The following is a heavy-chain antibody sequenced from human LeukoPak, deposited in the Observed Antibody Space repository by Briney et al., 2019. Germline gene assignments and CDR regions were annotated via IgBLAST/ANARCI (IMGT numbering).Heavy chain of an antibody. Sequence: SETLSLTCAAYGGSFSGYYWSWIRQPPGKGLEWIGEINHSGSTNYNPSLKSRVTISVDTSKNQFSLKLSSVTAADTAVYYCARGVYIAAAQYAYWGQGTLVTVSS. D-gene: IGHD6-13*01. CDR1: GGSFSGYY. CDR2: INHSGST. V-gene: IGHV4-34*01. CDR3: ARGVYIAAAQYAY. J-gene: IGHJ4*02.